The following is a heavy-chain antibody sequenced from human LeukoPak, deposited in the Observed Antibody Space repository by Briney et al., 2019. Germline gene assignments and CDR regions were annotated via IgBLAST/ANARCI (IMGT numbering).Heavy chain of an antibody. CDR2: ISGSGGST. J-gene: IGHJ4*02. D-gene: IGHD6-19*01. Sequence: GGSLRLSCAASGLTFSSYGMACVRRAPGKGLEWVSAISGSGGSTYYTDSVKDRFTISRDNSKNTLYLQVNSLRAEDTAVYYCAKRLVAASGGFDYWGQGTLVTVSS. CDR1: GLTFSSYG. V-gene: IGHV3-23*01. CDR3: AKRLVAASGGFDY.